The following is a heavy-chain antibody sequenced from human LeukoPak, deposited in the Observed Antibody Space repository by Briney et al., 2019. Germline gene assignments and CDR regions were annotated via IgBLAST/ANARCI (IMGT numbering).Heavy chain of an antibody. CDR2: ISAYNGNT. V-gene: IGHV1-18*01. CDR3: ARGSSSWYWKLFDY. D-gene: IGHD6-13*01. J-gene: IGHJ4*02. Sequence: ASVKVSCTASGYTFTSYGISWVRQAPGQGLEWMGWISAYNGNTNYAQKLQGRVTMTTDTSTSTAYMELRSLRSDDTAVYYCARGSSSWYWKLFDYWGQGTLVTVSS. CDR1: GYTFTSYG.